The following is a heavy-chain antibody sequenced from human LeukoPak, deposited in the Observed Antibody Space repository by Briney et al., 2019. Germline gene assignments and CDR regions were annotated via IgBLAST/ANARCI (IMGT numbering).Heavy chain of an antibody. V-gene: IGHV3-21*04. CDR2: ISSSSSYI. CDR1: GFTFSSYS. Sequence: GGSLRLSCAASGFTFSSYSMNWVRQAPGKGLEWVSSISSSSSYIYYADSVKGRLTISRDNAKNSLYLQMNSLRAEDTAVYYCARGPAAMVNFDYWGQGTLVTVSS. CDR3: ARGPAAMVNFDY. J-gene: IGHJ4*02. D-gene: IGHD5-18*01.